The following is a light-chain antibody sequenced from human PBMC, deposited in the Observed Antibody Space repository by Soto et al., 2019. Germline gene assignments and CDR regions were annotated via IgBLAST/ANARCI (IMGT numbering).Light chain of an antibody. V-gene: IGKV1-5*03. J-gene: IGKJ1*01. Sequence: DTQMTQSPSTLSASVGDRVTITCQASQSVSSWLAWYQQKPGRAPNLLIFEASTLENGVPPRFSGSGSGTEFTLTINSLQPDDFATYYCQQYNTFWTFGQGTKVEIK. CDR3: QQYNTFWT. CDR1: QSVSSW. CDR2: EAS.